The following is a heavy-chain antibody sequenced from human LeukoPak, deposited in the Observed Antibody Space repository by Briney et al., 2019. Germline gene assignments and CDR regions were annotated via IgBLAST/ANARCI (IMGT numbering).Heavy chain of an antibody. D-gene: IGHD5-18*01. CDR2: ISGYSGNT. Sequence: ASVKVSCKSSGYTFFSYGISWVRQAPGQGLEWMGWISGYSGNTTYAQKFQGRVTMTTDTSTSTAYMELRSLGSDDTAVYYCARPRGYNYVYESDYWGQGTLVTVSS. CDR3: ARPRGYNYVYESDY. V-gene: IGHV1-18*01. J-gene: IGHJ4*02. CDR1: GYTFFSYG.